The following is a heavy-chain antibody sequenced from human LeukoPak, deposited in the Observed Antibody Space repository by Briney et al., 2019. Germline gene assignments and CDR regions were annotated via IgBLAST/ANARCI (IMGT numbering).Heavy chain of an antibody. CDR2: INTNTGNP. D-gene: IGHD3-10*01. CDR3: ARGAVGSMVEP. J-gene: IGHJ5*02. CDR1: GYTFTRYA. Sequence: ASVKVSCKASGYTFTRYAMNWLRQAPGQGLEWMGWINTNTGNPTYAQGFTGRFVFSLDTAVSTAYLQISSLKAEDTAVYYCARGAVGSMVEPWGQGTLVTVSS. V-gene: IGHV7-4-1*02.